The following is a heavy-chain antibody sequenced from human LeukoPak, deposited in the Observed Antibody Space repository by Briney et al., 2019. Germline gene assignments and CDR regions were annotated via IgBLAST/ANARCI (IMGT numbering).Heavy chain of an antibody. CDR1: GGSISGYY. J-gene: IGHJ4*02. D-gene: IGHD2-21*02. Sequence: SETLSLTCTVSGGSISGYYWSWIRQPPGKGLEWIGEINHSGSTNYNPSLKSRVTISVDTSKNQFSLKLSSVTAADTAVYYCARVSGDDALDYWGQGTLVTVSS. CDR2: INHSGST. CDR3: ARVSGDDALDY. V-gene: IGHV4-34*01.